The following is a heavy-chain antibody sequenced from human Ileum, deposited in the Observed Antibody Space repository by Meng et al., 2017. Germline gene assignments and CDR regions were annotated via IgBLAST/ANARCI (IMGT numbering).Heavy chain of an antibody. Sequence: GGSLRLSCAASGFTFITYWMSWVRQAPGNGLEWVANIKEDGSEKYYVDSVKGRFTISRDNAKNSLYLQMNSLRAEDTAVYYCARANWGFDNWGQGTLVTVSS. CDR1: GFTFITYW. D-gene: IGHD7-27*01. J-gene: IGHJ4*02. CDR2: IKEDGSEK. CDR3: ARANWGFDN. V-gene: IGHV3-7*01.